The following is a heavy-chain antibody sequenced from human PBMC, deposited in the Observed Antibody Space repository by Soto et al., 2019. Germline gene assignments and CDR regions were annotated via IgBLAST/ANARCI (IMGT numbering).Heavy chain of an antibody. CDR3: ATRHDYGDYDRKMFDP. CDR1: GYTLTELS. Sequence: GASVKVSCKVSGYTLTELSMHWVRQAPGKGLEWMGGFDPEDGETIYAQKFQGRVTMTEDTSTDTAYMELSSLRSEDTAVYYCATRHDYGDYDRKMFDPWGQGTLVTVSS. J-gene: IGHJ5*02. V-gene: IGHV1-24*01. D-gene: IGHD4-17*01. CDR2: FDPEDGET.